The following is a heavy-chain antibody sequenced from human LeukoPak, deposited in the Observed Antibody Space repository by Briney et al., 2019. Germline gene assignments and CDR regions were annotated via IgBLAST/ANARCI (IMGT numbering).Heavy chain of an antibody. CDR2: ISSGSET. Sequence: TGGSLRLSCEASGFTFSIFPMHWVRQAPGKGLWWVALISSGSETYYTESVQGRVTISRDNSKNMPYLHMNSLSADDTAVYYCARGLVVSAVFYFGSCGEGALVSVSS. CDR1: GFTFSIFP. J-gene: IGHJ4*02. CDR3: ARGLVVSAVFYFGS. D-gene: IGHD2-15*01. V-gene: IGHV3-30*04.